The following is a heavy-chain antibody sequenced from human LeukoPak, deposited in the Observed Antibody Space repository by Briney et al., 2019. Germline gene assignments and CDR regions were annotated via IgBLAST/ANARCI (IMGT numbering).Heavy chain of an antibody. CDR1: GFTFSSYE. V-gene: IGHV3-48*03. D-gene: IGHD5-18*01. CDR2: ISSSGSTI. Sequence: GGSLRLSCEASGFTFSSYEMNWVRQAPGKGLEWVSYISSSGSTIYYADSVKGRFTISRDNAKNSLYLQMNSLRAEDTAVYYCAKSHGYSYGFDYWGQGTLVTVSS. J-gene: IGHJ4*02. CDR3: AKSHGYSYGFDY.